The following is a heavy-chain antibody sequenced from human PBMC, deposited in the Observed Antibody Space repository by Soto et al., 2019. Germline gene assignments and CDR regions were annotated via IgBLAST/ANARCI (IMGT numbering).Heavy chain of an antibody. CDR3: ARDRGYYYDSSGYKYYYYGMDV. V-gene: IGHV3-53*01. Sequence: GVLRLSCAASGFTVSSNYMSWVRQAPGKGLEWVSVIYSGGSTYYADSVKGRFTISRDNSKNTLYLQMNSLRAEDTAVYYCARDRGYYYDSSGYKYYYYGMDVWRQGTTVTVSS. D-gene: IGHD3-22*01. CDR1: GFTVSSNY. CDR2: IYSGGST. J-gene: IGHJ6*02.